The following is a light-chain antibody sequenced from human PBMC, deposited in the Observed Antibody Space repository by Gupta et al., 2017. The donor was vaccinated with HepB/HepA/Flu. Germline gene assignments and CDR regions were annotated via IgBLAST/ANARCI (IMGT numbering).Light chain of an antibody. CDR3: QQYKDWPLT. CDR2: GAS. V-gene: IGKV3-15*01. Sequence: EILMTQSPATPSGPPGERARLSSRASQSLGSSLAWYHKKPGQSPRLLTYGASTRATGVPARFSGSGSGTDFTLTISSLQSEDFAVYYCQQYKDWPLTFGGGTKVEIK. CDR1: QSLGSS. J-gene: IGKJ4*01.